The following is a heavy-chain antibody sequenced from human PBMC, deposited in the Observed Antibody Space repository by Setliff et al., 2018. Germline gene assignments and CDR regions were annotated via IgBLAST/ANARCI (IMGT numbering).Heavy chain of an antibody. V-gene: IGHV3-49*04. CDR1: GFTFGDYA. CDR2: IRSKAYGGTT. J-gene: IGHJ5*02. D-gene: IGHD2-2*01. Sequence: GGSLRLSCTASGFTFGDYAMSWVRQAPGKGLEWVGFIRSKAYGGTTEYAASVKGRFTISRDDSKSIAYLQMNSLKTEDTAVYYCTRRGSTSTNWFDPWGQGTPVTAPQ. CDR3: TRRGSTSTNWFDP.